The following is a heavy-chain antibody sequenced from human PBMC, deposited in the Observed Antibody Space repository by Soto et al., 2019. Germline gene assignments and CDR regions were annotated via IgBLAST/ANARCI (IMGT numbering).Heavy chain of an antibody. CDR1: GGSFSGYY. J-gene: IGHJ4*02. CDR2: INHTGST. D-gene: IGHD2-8*01. Sequence: SETLSLTCDVYGGSFSGYYWTWIRQSPGKGLEWIGEINHTGSTNYNPSLKSRVTISVDASKNQFSLKLSSVTAADAAVYYCARPRKWLQYFEYWGQGTLVTVSS. CDR3: ARPRKWLQYFEY. V-gene: IGHV4-34*01.